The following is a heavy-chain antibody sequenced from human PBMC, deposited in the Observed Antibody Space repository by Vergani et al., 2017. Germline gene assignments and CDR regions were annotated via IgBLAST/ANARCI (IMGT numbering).Heavy chain of an antibody. Sequence: QVQLQESCPGLVKASQTLSLICTVSGGSIRSGSYYWSWIGQPAGKGLEWIGRTYTSGSTKNNPSLKSRVTISVDTSKNQFSLNLSSVTAADTAVYYCARLAPQYYYDSSVDYWGQGTLVTVSS. CDR1: GGSIRSGSYY. V-gene: IGHV4-61*02. D-gene: IGHD3-22*01. CDR3: ARLAPQYYYDSSVDY. J-gene: IGHJ4*02. CDR2: TYTSGST.